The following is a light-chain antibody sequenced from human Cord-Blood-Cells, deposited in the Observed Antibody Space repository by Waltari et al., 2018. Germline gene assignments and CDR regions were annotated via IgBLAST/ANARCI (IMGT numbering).Light chain of an antibody. J-gene: IGKJ2*01. CDR3: QQYNNWPPYT. Sequence: EIVMPQSPSTMSVSPGERANLSCRASQSVSSNLAWYQQKPGQPHRLLSYGASTRATGIPARFSGSGSGTEFTLTISSLQSEDFAVYYCQQYNNWPPYTFGQGTKLEIK. CDR1: QSVSSN. V-gene: IGKV3-15*01. CDR2: GAS.